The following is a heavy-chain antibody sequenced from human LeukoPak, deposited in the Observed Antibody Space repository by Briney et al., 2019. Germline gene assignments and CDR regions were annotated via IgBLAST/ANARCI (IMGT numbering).Heavy chain of an antibody. D-gene: IGHD4-17*01. CDR2: IRDSGET. Sequence: GGSLRLSCARSGFSVSNYYMSWVRQAPGKRLECVSLIRDSGETFYADSVKGRFTISRDNSKNTMYLQMNRLRVEDTAVYFCARDRAVTQDWVEFDPWGQGTLVTVSS. J-gene: IGHJ5*02. V-gene: IGHV3-66*03. CDR3: ARDRAVTQDWVEFDP. CDR1: GFSVSNYY.